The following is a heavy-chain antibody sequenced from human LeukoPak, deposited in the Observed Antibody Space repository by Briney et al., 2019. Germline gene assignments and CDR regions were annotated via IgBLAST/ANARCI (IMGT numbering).Heavy chain of an antibody. J-gene: IGHJ4*02. V-gene: IGHV4-59*08. Sequence: SETLSLTCTVSGGSISSYYWSWIRQPPGKGLEWIGYIYYSGSTNYNPSLKSRVTISVDTSKNQFSLKLSSVTAADTAVYYCARQNTFGSGSYYFFDSWGQGTLVTVSS. CDR1: GGSISSYY. CDR2: IYYSGST. CDR3: ARQNTFGSGSYYFFDS. D-gene: IGHD3-10*01.